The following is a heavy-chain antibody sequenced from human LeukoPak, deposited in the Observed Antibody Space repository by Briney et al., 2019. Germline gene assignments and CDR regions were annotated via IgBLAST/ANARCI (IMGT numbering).Heavy chain of an antibody. CDR1: GYTFTSYD. V-gene: IGHV1-8*01. J-gene: IGHJ4*02. D-gene: IGHD6-13*01. CDR3: ARGGGVWLGSSSWYIDY. CDR2: MNPNSGNT. Sequence: ASVKVSCKASGYTFTSYDINWVRQATGQGLEWMGWMNPNSGNTGYAQKFQGRVTMTRNTSISTAYMELSSLRSADTAVYYCARGGGVWLGSSSWYIDYWGQGTLVTVSS.